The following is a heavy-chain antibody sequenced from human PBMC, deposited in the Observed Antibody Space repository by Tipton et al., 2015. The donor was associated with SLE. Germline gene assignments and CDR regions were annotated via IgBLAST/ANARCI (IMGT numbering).Heavy chain of an antibody. CDR1: GLTVSSNY. CDR3: ASHRGWYGDGFFDY. J-gene: IGHJ4*02. V-gene: IGHV3-66*02. CDR2: IYSGGNT. D-gene: IGHD6-19*01. Sequence: GSLRLSCVASGLTVSSNYMSWVRQAPGKGLEWVSVIYSGGNTFYAGSVKGRFTISRDNSKNTLDLQMNSLRTEDTAMYYCASHRGWYGDGFFDYWGQGTPVTVSS.